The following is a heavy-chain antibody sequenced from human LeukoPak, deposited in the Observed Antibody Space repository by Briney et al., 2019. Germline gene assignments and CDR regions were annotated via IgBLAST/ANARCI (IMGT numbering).Heavy chain of an antibody. CDR1: GFTFSSYA. J-gene: IGHJ6*02. CDR2: ICGSGGST. Sequence: GGSLRLSCAASGFTFSSYAMSWVRQAPGKGLEWVSAICGSGGSTYYADSVKGRFTISRDNSKNTLYLQMNSLRAEDTAVYYCAKIAVAGTRGDYGMDVWGQGTTVTVSS. V-gene: IGHV3-23*01. CDR3: AKIAVAGTRGDYGMDV. D-gene: IGHD6-19*01.